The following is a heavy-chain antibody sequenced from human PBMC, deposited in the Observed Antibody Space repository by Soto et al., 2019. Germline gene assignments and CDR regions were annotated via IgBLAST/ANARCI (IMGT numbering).Heavy chain of an antibody. Sequence: QVQLQQWGAGLLKPSETLSLTCAVYGGSFSGYYWSWIRQPPGKGLEWIGEINHSGSTNYNPSLKRRVTISVDTSKNQFSLKLSSVTAADTAVYYCARDYYYYGMDVWGQGTTVTVSS. CDR3: ARDYYYYGMDV. J-gene: IGHJ6*02. CDR2: INHSGST. V-gene: IGHV4-34*01. CDR1: GGSFSGYY.